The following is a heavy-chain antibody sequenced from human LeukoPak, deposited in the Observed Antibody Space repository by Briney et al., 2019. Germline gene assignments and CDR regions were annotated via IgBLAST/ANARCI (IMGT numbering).Heavy chain of an antibody. CDR3: ARLPAAIIGAFDI. CDR1: GYTFTGYY. CDR2: INPNSGGT. Sequence: ASVKVSCKASGYTFTGYYMHWVRQAPGQGLEWMGWINPNSGGTNYAQKFQGRVTMIRDTSISTAYMELSRLRSDDTAVYYCARLPAAIIGAFDIWGQGTMVTVSS. V-gene: IGHV1-2*02. D-gene: IGHD2-2*02. J-gene: IGHJ3*02.